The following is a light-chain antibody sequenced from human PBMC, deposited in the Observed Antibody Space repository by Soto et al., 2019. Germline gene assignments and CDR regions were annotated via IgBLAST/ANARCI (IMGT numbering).Light chain of an antibody. CDR2: KAS. CDR1: QSFNNW. CDR3: LQYKSYPWT. J-gene: IGKJ1*01. Sequence: DIQMTQSPSTLSASVGDRVTITCRASQSFNNWLAWYQQKPGKAPKLLIYKASSLESGVPSRFSGSGSGTEFTLTISSLQPEDFATYYCLQYKSYPWTFGQGTKVDIK. V-gene: IGKV1-5*03.